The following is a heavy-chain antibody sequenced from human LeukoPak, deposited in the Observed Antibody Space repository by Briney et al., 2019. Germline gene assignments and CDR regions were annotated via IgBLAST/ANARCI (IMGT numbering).Heavy chain of an antibody. Sequence: GRSLRLSCAASGFTFSSYGMPWVRQAPGKGLEWVAVISYDGSNKYYADSVKGRFTISRDNSKNTLYLQMNSLRAEDTAVYYCAKDRDSSSWYFVFDYWGQGTLVTVSS. V-gene: IGHV3-30*18. J-gene: IGHJ4*02. CDR2: ISYDGSNK. D-gene: IGHD6-13*01. CDR3: AKDRDSSSWYFVFDY. CDR1: GFTFSSYG.